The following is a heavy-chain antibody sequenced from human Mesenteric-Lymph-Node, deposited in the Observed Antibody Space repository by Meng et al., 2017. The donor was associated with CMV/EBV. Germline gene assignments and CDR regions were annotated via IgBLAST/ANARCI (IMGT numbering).Heavy chain of an antibody. CDR2: INPSGGST. J-gene: IGHJ4*02. Sequence: ASVKVSCKASGFAFTRHYMHWLRQAPGQGLEWMGIINPSGGSTSYAQKFQGRVTMTRDTSTSTVYMELSSLRSEDTAVYYCARDPGSSSWYGGDFWGQGTLVTVSS. CDR1: GFAFTRHY. CDR3: ARDPGSSSWYGGDF. V-gene: IGHV1-46*01. D-gene: IGHD6-13*01.